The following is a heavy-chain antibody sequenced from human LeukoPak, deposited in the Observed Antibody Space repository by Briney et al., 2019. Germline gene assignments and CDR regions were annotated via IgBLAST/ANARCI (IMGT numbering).Heavy chain of an antibody. D-gene: IGHD2-2*01. CDR3: AKVDVVITTAIGVSFDF. Sequence: PGGSLRLSYAASTFTFSSHAMSWVRQAPGTGLEWVSSISDSGGSTYYADSVKGRFTISRDNSKNTLYLQMNSLRAEDTAVYYCAKVDVVITTAIGVSFDFWGQGTLVTVSS. J-gene: IGHJ4*02. V-gene: IGHV3-23*01. CDR2: ISDSGGST. CDR1: TFTFSSHA.